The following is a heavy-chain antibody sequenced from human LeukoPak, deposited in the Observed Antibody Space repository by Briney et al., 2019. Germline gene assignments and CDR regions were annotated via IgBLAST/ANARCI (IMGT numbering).Heavy chain of an antibody. Sequence: SETLSLTCTVSGGSISSNTYYWGWIRQPPGKGLEWIGSIYYTGSTYYNPSLKSRVTISVDKSKNQFSLKLSSVTAADTAVYYCASPGEYSGSSLDAFDIWGQGTMVTVSS. D-gene: IGHD1-26*01. CDR1: GGSISSNTYY. J-gene: IGHJ3*02. V-gene: IGHV4-39*07. CDR2: IYYTGST. CDR3: ASPGEYSGSSLDAFDI.